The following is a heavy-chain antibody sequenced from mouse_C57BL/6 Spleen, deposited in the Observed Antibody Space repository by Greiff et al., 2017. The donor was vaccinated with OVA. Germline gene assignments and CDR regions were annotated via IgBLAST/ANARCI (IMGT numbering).Heavy chain of an antibody. J-gene: IGHJ2*01. D-gene: IGHD2-3*01. CDR2: IDPETGGT. CDR3: TTRGDGSPDY. Sequence: VQLQESGAELVRPGASVTLSCKASGYTFTDYEMHWVKQTPVHGLEWIGAIDPETGGTAYNQKFKGKAILTADKSSSTAYMELRSLTSEDSAVYYCTTRGDGSPDYWGQGTTLTVSS. V-gene: IGHV1-15*01. CDR1: GYTFTDYE.